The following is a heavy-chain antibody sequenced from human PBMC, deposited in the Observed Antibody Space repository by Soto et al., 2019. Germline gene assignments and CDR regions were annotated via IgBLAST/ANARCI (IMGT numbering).Heavy chain of an antibody. Sequence: QSGGSLRLSCAASGFTFSTYWMSWVRQAPGKGLEWVANIKEDGSEKYYVDSVEGRFTISRDNAKNSLYLQMTSLRAEDTAPYYCARGWGYFDSSGFPYLYAMDVWGQGTTVTVSS. D-gene: IGHD3-22*01. J-gene: IGHJ6*02. V-gene: IGHV3-7*01. CDR1: GFTFSTYW. CDR3: ARGWGYFDSSGFPYLYAMDV. CDR2: IKEDGSEK.